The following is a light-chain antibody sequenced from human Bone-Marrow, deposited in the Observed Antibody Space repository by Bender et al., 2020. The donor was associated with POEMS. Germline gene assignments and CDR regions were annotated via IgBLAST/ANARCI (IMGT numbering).Light chain of an antibody. V-gene: IGLV2-14*03. CDR2: DVS. J-gene: IGLJ3*02. CDR3: QSYDNSLGGWV. CDR1: SSDVGGYNY. Sequence: QSALTQPASVSGSPGQSITISCSGTSSDVGGYNYVSWYQQHPGTAPKLMIYDVSNRPSGVSNRFSGSKSGNTASLTISGLQAEDEGDYYCQSYDNSLGGWVFGGGTKLTVL.